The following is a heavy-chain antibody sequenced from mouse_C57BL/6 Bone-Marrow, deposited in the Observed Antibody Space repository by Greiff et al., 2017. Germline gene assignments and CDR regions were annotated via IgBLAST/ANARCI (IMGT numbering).Heavy chain of an antibody. D-gene: IGHD3-3*01. Sequence: EVQLQQSGPVLVKPGASVKMSCKASGYTFTDYYMTWVKQSHGKSLEWIGVINPYNGGTSYNQKFKGKATLTVDKSSSTAYMELNSLTSEDSAGYYCARGAREAMDYWGKGTSVTVSS. CDR1: GYTFTDYY. CDR2: INPYNGGT. V-gene: IGHV1-19*01. CDR3: ARGAREAMDY. J-gene: IGHJ4*01.